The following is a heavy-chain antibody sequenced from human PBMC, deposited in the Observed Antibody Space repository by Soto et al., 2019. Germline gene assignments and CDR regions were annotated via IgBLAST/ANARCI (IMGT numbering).Heavy chain of an antibody. V-gene: IGHV4-39*01. CDR3: ARPRVAATPFDANNYYYYGMDV. CDR2: IYYSGST. J-gene: IGHJ6*02. Sequence: SETLSLTCTVSGGSISSSSYYWGWIRQPPGKGLEWIGSIYYSGSTYYNPSLKSRVTISVDTSKNQFSLKLSSVTAADTAVYYCARPRVAATPFDANNYYYYGMDVWGQGTTVTVSS. D-gene: IGHD2-15*01. CDR1: GGSISSSSYY.